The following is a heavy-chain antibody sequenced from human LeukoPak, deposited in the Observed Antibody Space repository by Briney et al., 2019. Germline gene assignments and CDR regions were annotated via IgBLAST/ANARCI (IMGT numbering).Heavy chain of an antibody. Sequence: PSRTLSLTCTVSGGSISSGDYYWSWIRQPPGKGLEWIGYIYYSGRTYYNPSLKSRVTISVDTSKNQFSLRLSSVTAADTAVYYCARVRAACSGDRCYYTYFQHWGQGTLVTVSS. CDR1: GGSISSGDYY. V-gene: IGHV4-30-4*01. J-gene: IGHJ1*01. D-gene: IGHD2-15*01. CDR3: ARVRAACSGDRCYYTYFQH. CDR2: IYYSGRT.